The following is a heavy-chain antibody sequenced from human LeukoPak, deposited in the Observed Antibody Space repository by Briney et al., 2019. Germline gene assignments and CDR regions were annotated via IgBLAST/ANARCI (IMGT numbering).Heavy chain of an antibody. CDR1: GFTFSNYG. CDR3: ASANWNDVSY. J-gene: IGHJ4*02. CDR2: ISGSGNYI. D-gene: IGHD1-1*01. V-gene: IGHV3-21*01. Sequence: PGGSLRLSRAASGFTFSNYGMHWVRQAPGKGLEWVSSISGSGNYINYVDSVKGRFTISRDNAKNSMYLQMNSLRAEDTAVYYCASANWNDVSYWGQGTLVTVSS.